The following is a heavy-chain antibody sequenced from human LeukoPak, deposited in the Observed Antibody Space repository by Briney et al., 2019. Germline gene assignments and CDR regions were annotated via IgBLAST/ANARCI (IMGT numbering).Heavy chain of an antibody. Sequence: PGGSLRLSCAASGFTFSSYAMHWVRQAPGKGLEWVAVISYDGSNKYYADSVKGRFTISRDNSKNTLYLQMNSLRAEDTAVYYCARGRLRYFDWLMYYFDYWGQGTLVTVSS. V-gene: IGHV3-30*04. CDR2: ISYDGSNK. J-gene: IGHJ4*02. CDR1: GFTFSSYA. D-gene: IGHD3-9*01. CDR3: ARGRLRYFDWLMYYFDY.